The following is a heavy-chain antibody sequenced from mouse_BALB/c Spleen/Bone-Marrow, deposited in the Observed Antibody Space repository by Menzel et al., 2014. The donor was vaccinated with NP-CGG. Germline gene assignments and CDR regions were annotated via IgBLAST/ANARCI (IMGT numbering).Heavy chain of an antibody. V-gene: IGHV5-17*02. CDR2: ISSGRSTI. Sequence: VKLLEFGGGLVQPGGSRKVSCAASGFTFSSFGMHWVRQAPEKGPEWVAYISSGRSTIYYADTVKGRFTISRANPKNTLCLQMTSLRYEDPAMYYCARSTMITTGYYYAMDYWGQGPSGTVPS. J-gene: IGHJ4*01. CDR1: GFTFSSFG. CDR3: ARSTMITTGYYYAMDY. D-gene: IGHD2-4*01.